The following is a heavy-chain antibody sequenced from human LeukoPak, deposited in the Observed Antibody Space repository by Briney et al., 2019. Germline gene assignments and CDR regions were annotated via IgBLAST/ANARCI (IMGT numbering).Heavy chain of an antibody. CDR2: IYYSGST. CDR3: ARGTPDTAMANYYYYYMDV. J-gene: IGHJ6*03. CDR1: GGSFSSYY. D-gene: IGHD5-18*01. V-gene: IGHV4-59*01. Sequence: SETLSLTCAVYGGSFSSYYWSWIRQPPGKGLEWIGYIYYSGSTNYNPSLKSRVTISVDTSKNQFSLKLSSVTAADTAVYYCARGTPDTAMANYYYYYMDVWGKGTTVTVSS.